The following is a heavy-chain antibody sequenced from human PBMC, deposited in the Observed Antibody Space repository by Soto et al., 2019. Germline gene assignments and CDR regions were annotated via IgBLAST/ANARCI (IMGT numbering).Heavy chain of an antibody. J-gene: IGHJ2*01. CDR1: GFTFSSYG. CDR2: IWYDGSNK. V-gene: IGHV3-33*01. Sequence: QVQLVESGGGVVQPGRSLRLSCAASGFTFSSYGMHWVRQAPGKGLEWVAVIWYDGSNKYYADSVKGRFTISRDNSKNTLYLQMNSLRAEDTAVYYCARAQLFWYFDLWGRGTLVTVSS. D-gene: IGHD1-1*01. CDR3: ARAQLFWYFDL.